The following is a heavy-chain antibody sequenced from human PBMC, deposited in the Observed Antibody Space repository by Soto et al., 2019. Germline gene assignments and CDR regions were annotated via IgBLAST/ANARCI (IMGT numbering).Heavy chain of an antibody. D-gene: IGHD2-15*01. J-gene: IGHJ6*02. V-gene: IGHV3-74*01. CDR1: GFTFSSYW. CDR3: ARGIRIYYGMDV. CDR2: LNGDGTTT. Sequence: EVQLVESGGGLVHPGGSLRLSCEASGFTFSSYWMHWVRQVPGKGLVWVSRLNGDGTTTNYADSVKGRFTISRDNAKNTVYLQMSSLRAEDTAVYYCARGIRIYYGMDVWGQGTTVTVSS.